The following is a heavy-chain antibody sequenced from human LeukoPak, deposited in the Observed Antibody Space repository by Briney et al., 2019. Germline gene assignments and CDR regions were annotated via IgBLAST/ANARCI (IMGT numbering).Heavy chain of an antibody. Sequence: GRSLRLSCAASGFTFSAYSMNWVRQAPGRGLEWVSYISSGSSAIYYADSVKGRFTISRDNAKNSLFLHMNSLRDDDTAVYYCARAGYSGTYYGDYWGQGTLVTVSS. V-gene: IGHV3-48*02. CDR1: GFTFSAYS. CDR2: ISSGSSAI. CDR3: ARAGYSGTYYGDY. D-gene: IGHD1-26*01. J-gene: IGHJ4*02.